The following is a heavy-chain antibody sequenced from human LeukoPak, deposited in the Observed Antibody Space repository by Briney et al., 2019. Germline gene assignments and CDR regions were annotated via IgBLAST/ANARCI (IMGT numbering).Heavy chain of an antibody. CDR3: ATDITMVRGVIGH. V-gene: IGHV1-69*13. J-gene: IGHJ4*02. Sequence: GASVKVSCKASGGTFSSYAISWVRQAPGQGLEWMGGIIPIFGTANYAQKFQGRVTITADESTSTAYMELSSLRSEDTAVYYCATDITMVRGVIGHWGQGTLVTVSS. CDR1: GGTFSSYA. D-gene: IGHD3-10*01. CDR2: IIPIFGTA.